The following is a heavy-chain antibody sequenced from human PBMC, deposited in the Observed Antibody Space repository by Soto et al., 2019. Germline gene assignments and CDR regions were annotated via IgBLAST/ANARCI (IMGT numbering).Heavy chain of an antibody. V-gene: IGHV4-34*01. CDR1: GGSFSGYY. CDR3: ARGGGAAAGTSGRNWFDP. J-gene: IGHJ5*02. CDR2: INHSGST. Sequence: QVQLQQWGAGLLKPSETLSLTCAVYGGSFSGYYWSWIRQPPGKGLEWIGEINHSGSTNYNPSLKSRVTISVDTSKNHFSLKLSSVPAADTAVYYCARGGGAAAGTSGRNWFDPWGQGTLVTVSS. D-gene: IGHD6-13*01.